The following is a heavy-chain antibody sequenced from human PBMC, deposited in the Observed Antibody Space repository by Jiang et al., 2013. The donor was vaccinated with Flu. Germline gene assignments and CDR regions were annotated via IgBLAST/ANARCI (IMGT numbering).Heavy chain of an antibody. CDR1: GGSISSYY. V-gene: IGHV4-59*01. Sequence: PGLVKPSETLSLTCTVSGGSISSYYWSWIRQPPGKGLEWIGYIYFSGSTNYNPSLKSRVTISVDTSKNQFSLKLSSVTAADTAVYYCARVGTGLNFDYWGQGTLVTVSS. CDR3: ARVGTGLNFDY. J-gene: IGHJ4*02. D-gene: IGHD1-7*01. CDR2: IYFSGST.